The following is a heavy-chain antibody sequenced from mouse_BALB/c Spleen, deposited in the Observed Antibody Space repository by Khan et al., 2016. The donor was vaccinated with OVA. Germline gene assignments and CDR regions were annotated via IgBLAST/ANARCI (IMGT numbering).Heavy chain of an antibody. CDR1: GFSLSRYN. J-gene: IGHJ4*01. D-gene: IGHD2-14*01. CDR2: IWGGGST. CDR3: ARAYYRYDGYYAVDY. Sequence: QVQLQQSGPGLVAPSQSLSITCTVSGFSLSRYNIHWVRQPPGKGLEWLGMIWGGGSTDYNSALKSRLSISKDNSKGQVFLKMHSLQTDDTAMYYCARAYYRYDGYYAVDYWGQGTSVTVSS. V-gene: IGHV2-6-4*01.